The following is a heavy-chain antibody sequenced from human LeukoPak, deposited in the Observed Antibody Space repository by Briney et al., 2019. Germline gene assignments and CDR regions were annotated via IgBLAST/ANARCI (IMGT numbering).Heavy chain of an antibody. V-gene: IGHV3-30*02. J-gene: IGHJ4*02. D-gene: IGHD1-26*01. Sequence: GGSLRLSCAASGFTFSSYGMHWVRQAPGKGLEWVAFIRYDGSNKYYADSVKGRFTISRDNSKNTLYLQMNSLRAEDTAVYYCAKGDWWELLSTYFDYWGQGTLVTVSS. CDR1: GFTFSSYG. CDR3: AKGDWWELLSTYFDY. CDR2: IRYDGSNK.